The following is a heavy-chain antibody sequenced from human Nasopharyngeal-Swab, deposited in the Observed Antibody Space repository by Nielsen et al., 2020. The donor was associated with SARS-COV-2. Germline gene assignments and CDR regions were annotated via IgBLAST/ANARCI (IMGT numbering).Heavy chain of an antibody. D-gene: IGHD3-3*01. CDR1: GFTFSTYN. J-gene: IGHJ6*02. V-gene: IGHV3-21*01. CDR3: ARDGLDYDFWSAYFMDV. CDR2: ISSSSTYI. Sequence: GESLKISCAASGFTFSTYNMNWVRQAAGKGLEWVSSISSSSTYIYYADSVKGRFTISRDSAQSSLFLQMNSLRAEDTAVYYCARDGLDYDFWSAYFMDVWGRGTTVTVSS.